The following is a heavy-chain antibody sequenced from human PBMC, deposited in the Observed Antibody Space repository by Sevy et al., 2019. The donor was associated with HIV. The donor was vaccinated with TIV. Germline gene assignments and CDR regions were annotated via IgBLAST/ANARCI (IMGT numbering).Heavy chain of an antibody. CDR3: ARDSLSSSWYGVLDP. CDR1: GFTVSSYS. D-gene: IGHD6-13*01. V-gene: IGHV3-21*01. Sequence: GGSLRLSCAASGFTVSSYSMNWVRQAPGKGLEWVSSISSSSSYLYYADSVKGRFTISRDNAKNSLYLQMNSLRAEDTAVYYCARDSLSSSWYGVLDPWGQGTLVTVSS. CDR2: ISSSSSYL. J-gene: IGHJ5*02.